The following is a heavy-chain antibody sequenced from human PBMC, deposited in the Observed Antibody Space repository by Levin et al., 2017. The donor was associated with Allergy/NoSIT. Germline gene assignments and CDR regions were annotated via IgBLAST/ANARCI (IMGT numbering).Heavy chain of an antibody. Sequence: SGGSLRLSCAASGFTFSSYGMHWVRQAPGKGLEWVAIIWYDGSNEFYADSVKGRFTISRDNSKNTLYLQMNSLRGEDTAVYYCARDHASKPGTGSVVASWGQGTLVTVSS. V-gene: IGHV3-33*01. CDR3: ARDHASKPGTGSVVAS. J-gene: IGHJ4*02. CDR1: GFTFSSYG. CDR2: IWYDGSNE. D-gene: IGHD2-8*02.